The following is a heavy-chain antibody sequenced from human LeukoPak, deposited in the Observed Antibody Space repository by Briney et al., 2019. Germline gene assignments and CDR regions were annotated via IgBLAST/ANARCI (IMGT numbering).Heavy chain of an antibody. J-gene: IGHJ4*02. V-gene: IGHV3-30-3*01. Sequence: GGSLRLSCAASGFTLSNSAMHWVRQAPGKGLEWMAVISYDETNKYYADSVKGRFTISRDISKNTLHLQMNSLRAEDTAVYYCARDQYTSGWYGSFDYWGQGTLVTVSS. CDR1: GFTLSNSA. CDR3: ARDQYTSGWYGSFDY. D-gene: IGHD6-19*01. CDR2: ISYDETNK.